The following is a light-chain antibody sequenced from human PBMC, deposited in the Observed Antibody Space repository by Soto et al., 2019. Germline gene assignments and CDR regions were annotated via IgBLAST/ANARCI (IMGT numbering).Light chain of an antibody. J-gene: IGKJ1*01. CDR3: QQNYSSPKT. V-gene: IGKV1-39*01. CDR1: QNIRNY. CDR2: AAS. Sequence: DIQMTQSPSSLSASVGDRITITCRASQNIRNYLNWYQQKPGKAPRLLIYAASTLLTGVPSRFSGRGSGTDFTLTISGLQPEEFATYYCQQNYSSPKTFGQGTKVEIK.